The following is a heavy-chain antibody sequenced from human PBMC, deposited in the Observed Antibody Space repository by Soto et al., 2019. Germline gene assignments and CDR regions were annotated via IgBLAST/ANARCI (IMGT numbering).Heavy chain of an antibody. J-gene: IGHJ4*02. Sequence: GGSLRLSCAASGFTFSSYGMHWVRQAPGKGLEWVAVIWYDGSNKYYADSVKGRFTISRDNSKNTLYLQMNSLRAEDTAVYYCARDRRAGYSSGAKGGIDYWGQGTLVTVSS. CDR1: GFTFSSYG. V-gene: IGHV3-33*01. CDR3: ARDRRAGYSSGAKGGIDY. D-gene: IGHD6-19*01. CDR2: IWYDGSNK.